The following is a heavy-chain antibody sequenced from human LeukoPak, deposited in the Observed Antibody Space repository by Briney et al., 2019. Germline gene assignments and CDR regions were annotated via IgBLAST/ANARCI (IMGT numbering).Heavy chain of an antibody. J-gene: IGHJ6*02. CDR2: INHSGST. CDR1: GGSISSYY. V-gene: IGHV4-34*01. CDR3: ARDSNYDFWSGPRPNYYYGMDV. D-gene: IGHD3-3*01. Sequence: SETLSLTCTVSGGSISSYYWSWIRQPPGKGLEWIGEINHSGSTNYNPSLKSRVTISVDTSKNQFSLKLSSVTAADTAVYYCARDSNYDFWSGPRPNYYYGMDVWGQGTTVTVSS.